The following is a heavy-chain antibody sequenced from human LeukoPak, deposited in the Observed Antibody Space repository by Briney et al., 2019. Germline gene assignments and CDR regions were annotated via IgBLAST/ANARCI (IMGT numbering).Heavy chain of an antibody. CDR3: VSPRGFSYGYFAY. V-gene: IGHV4-39*01. CDR1: GGSISSSSAY. CDR2: IYYSKNT. Sequence: KPSETLSLTCTVSGGSISSSSAYWGWIRQPPGKGLEWIGSIYYSKNTYYNPSLKSRVTISADTSKNQFSLTLGSVSATDTAVYYCVSPRGFSYGYFAYWGQGTLVTVSS. D-gene: IGHD5-18*01. J-gene: IGHJ4*02.